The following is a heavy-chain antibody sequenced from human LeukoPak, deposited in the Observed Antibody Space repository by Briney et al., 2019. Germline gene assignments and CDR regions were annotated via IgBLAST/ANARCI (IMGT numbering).Heavy chain of an antibody. CDR3: ADGYCSSTSCQILDYYYYMDV. J-gene: IGHJ6*03. CDR1: GFTFSSYA. CDR2: ISGSGGST. Sequence: PGGSLRLSCAASGFTFSSYAMSWVRQAPGKGLEWVSAISGSGGSTYYADSVKGRFTISRGNSKNTLYLQMNSLRAEDTAVYYCADGYCSSTSCQILDYYYYMDVWGKGTTVTVSS. D-gene: IGHD2-2*01. V-gene: IGHV3-23*01.